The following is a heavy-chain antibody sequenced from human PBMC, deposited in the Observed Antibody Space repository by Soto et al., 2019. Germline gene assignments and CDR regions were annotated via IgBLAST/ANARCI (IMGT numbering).Heavy chain of an antibody. CDR1: GFTLNNYW. D-gene: IGHD6-19*01. Sequence: PGGSLRLSCTASGFTLNNYWMHWVRQAPGKGQEWVSRIGPDGSTTTYADSVRGRFTISRDNAKNTLYLQMNSLRAEDTAVYYCARPQTTVAGPWFDPWGQGALVTVSS. J-gene: IGHJ5*02. V-gene: IGHV3-74*03. CDR2: IGPDGSTT. CDR3: ARPQTTVAGPWFDP.